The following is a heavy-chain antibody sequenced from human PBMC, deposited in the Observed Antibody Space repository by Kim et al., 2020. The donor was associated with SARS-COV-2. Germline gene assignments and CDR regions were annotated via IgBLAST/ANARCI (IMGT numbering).Heavy chain of an antibody. Sequence: SETLSLTCTVSGDSISSGGFYWSWIRQHPGKGLEWIGCIYYSGSTFYNPSLKSRVTISVDTSKNQFSLNLRSVTAADTAVYYCARTGGGSYRYFQHWGQGTLVTVSS. CDR2: IYYSGST. CDR1: GDSISSGGFY. CDR3: ARTGGGSYRYFQH. D-gene: IGHD1-26*01. J-gene: IGHJ1*01. V-gene: IGHV4-31*03.